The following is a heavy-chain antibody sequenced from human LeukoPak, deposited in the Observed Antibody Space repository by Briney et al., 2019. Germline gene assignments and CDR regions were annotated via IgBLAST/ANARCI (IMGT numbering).Heavy chain of an antibody. Sequence: GGSLRLSCAASGFTLSSYAMSWVRQAPGKGLEWVSAISGSGGSTYYADSVKGRFTISRDNSKNTLYLQMNSLRAEDTAVYYCAKAGDAYDFWSGYHDYLDYWGQGTLVTVSS. J-gene: IGHJ4*02. CDR3: AKAGDAYDFWSGYHDYLDY. V-gene: IGHV3-23*01. D-gene: IGHD3-3*01. CDR1: GFTLSSYA. CDR2: ISGSGGST.